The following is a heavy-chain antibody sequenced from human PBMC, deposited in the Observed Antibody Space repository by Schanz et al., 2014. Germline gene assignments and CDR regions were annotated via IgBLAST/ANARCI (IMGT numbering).Heavy chain of an antibody. J-gene: IGHJ5*02. CDR3: AREVGLYDRGWFDP. V-gene: IGHV1-69*08. CDR2: VIPILGVT. D-gene: IGHD3-22*01. Sequence: QVQLVQSGAEVKKPGSSVKVSCKASGGTFSRLTFSWVRQAPGQGLEWMGRVIPILGVTHYAQRFQGRVTITADKSSDTAYMELSSLRSEDTAVYYCAREVGLYDRGWFDPWGQGTLXTVSS. CDR1: GGTFSRLT.